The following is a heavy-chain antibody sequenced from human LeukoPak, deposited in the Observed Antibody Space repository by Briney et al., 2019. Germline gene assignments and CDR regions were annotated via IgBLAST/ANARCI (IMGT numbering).Heavy chain of an antibody. J-gene: IGHJ2*01. Sequence: PGGSLRLSCAASGFTLRNYWMSWVRQAPGKGLEWVANIREDGRETFYVDSVKGRFTISRDNAKDSLDLEMNSLRAEDAALYYCARVSTVTGRGHWYFDLWGRGTLVTVSS. D-gene: IGHD4-17*01. V-gene: IGHV3-7*01. CDR1: GFTLRNYW. CDR3: ARVSTVTGRGHWYFDL. CDR2: IREDGRET.